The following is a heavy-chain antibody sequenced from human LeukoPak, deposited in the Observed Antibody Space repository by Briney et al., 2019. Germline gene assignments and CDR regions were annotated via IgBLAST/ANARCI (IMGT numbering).Heavy chain of an antibody. J-gene: IGHJ4*02. Sequence: GGSLRLSCAASGFTFSTNAMNWVRQAPGKGLEWVSSISTSSSYIYYADSVKGRFTISRDNAKNSLYLQMNSLRAEDTAVYYCARRAERFDSFDYWGQGSLVTVSS. V-gene: IGHV3-21*01. CDR3: ARRAERFDSFDY. CDR2: ISTSSSYI. CDR1: GFTFSTNA. D-gene: IGHD3-16*01.